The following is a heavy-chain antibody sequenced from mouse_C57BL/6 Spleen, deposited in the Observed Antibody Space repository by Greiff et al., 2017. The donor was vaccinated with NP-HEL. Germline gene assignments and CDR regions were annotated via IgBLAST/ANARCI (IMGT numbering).Heavy chain of an antibody. CDR2: ISGGGGNT. CDR1: GFTFSSYT. J-gene: IGHJ3*01. Sequence: EVQLQESGGGLVKPGGSLKLSCAASGFTFSSYTMSWVRQTPEKRLEWVATISGGGGNTYYPDSVKGRFTISRDNAKNTLYLQMSSLRSEDTALYYCARQDYSNPTWFAYWGQGTLVTVSA. CDR3: ARQDYSNPTWFAY. D-gene: IGHD2-5*01. V-gene: IGHV5-9*01.